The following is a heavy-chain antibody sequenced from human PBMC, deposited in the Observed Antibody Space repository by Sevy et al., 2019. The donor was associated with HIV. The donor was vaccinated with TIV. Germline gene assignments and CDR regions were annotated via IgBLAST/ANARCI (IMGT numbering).Heavy chain of an antibody. CDR3: ARGPPDGSYDYFDY. CDR1: RFTFSSYS. CDR2: ISGSSNYI. V-gene: IGHV3-21*06. D-gene: IGHD1-26*01. Sequence: GGSLRLSCAASRFTFSSYSMNWVRQAPGKGLEWVSYISGSSNYIYYAESLKGRFIISRDNAKNTLYLQMNSLRADDTAVYYCARGPPDGSYDYFDYWGQGTLVTVSS. J-gene: IGHJ4*02.